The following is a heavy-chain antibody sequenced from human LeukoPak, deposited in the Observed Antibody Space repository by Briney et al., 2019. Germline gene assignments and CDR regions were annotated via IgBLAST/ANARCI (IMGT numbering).Heavy chain of an antibody. CDR3: AGEGLGIAAFFDY. J-gene: IGHJ4*02. Sequence: PGGSLRLSCAASGFTFSSYSMNWVRQAPGKGLEWVSSISSSSSYIYYADSVKGRFTISRDNAKNSLYLQMNSLRAEDTAVYYCAGEGLGIAAFFDYWGQGTLVTVSS. V-gene: IGHV3-21*01. CDR2: ISSSSSYI. CDR1: GFTFSSYS. D-gene: IGHD6-13*01.